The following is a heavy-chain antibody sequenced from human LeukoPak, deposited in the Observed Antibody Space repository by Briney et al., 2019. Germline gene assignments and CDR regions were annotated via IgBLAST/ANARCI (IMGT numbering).Heavy chain of an antibody. J-gene: IGHJ3*02. CDR2: IIPILGIA. D-gene: IGHD5-18*01. CDR1: GGTFSSYA. CDR3: ARGRYSYGYVFDI. V-gene: IGHV1-69*04. Sequence: SVKDSCKASGGTFSSYAISWVRQAPGQGLEWMGRIIPILGIANYAQKFQGRVTITADKSTSTAYMELSSLRSEDTAVYYCARGRYSYGYVFDIWGQGTMVTVSS.